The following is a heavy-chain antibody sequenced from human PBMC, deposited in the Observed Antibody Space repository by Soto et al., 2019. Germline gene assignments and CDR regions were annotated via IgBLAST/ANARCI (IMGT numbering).Heavy chain of an antibody. CDR3: AKDLDYYDSSGYYFDY. D-gene: IGHD3-22*01. CDR1: GFTFDDYA. CDR2: ISWNSGSI. J-gene: IGHJ4*02. Sequence: SLRLSCAASGFTFDDYAMHWVRQAPGKGLEWVSGISWNSGSIGYADSVKGRFTISRDNAKNSLYLQMNSLRAEDTALYYCAKDLDYYDSSGYYFDYWGQGTLVTVSS. V-gene: IGHV3-9*01.